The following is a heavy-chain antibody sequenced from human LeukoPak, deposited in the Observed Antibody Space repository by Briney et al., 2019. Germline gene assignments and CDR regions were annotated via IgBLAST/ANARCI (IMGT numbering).Heavy chain of an antibody. CDR2: INPSGGST. V-gene: IGHV1-46*01. J-gene: IGHJ3*02. Sequence: ASVKVSCKASGYTFTSYYMHWVRQAPGQGLEWMGIINPSGGSTSYAQKFQGRVTVTRDTSTSTVYMELNSLRSEDTAVYYCAIIRDYYDSSGPYAFDIWGQGTMVTVSS. CDR1: GYTFTSYY. CDR3: AIIRDYYDSSGPYAFDI. D-gene: IGHD3-22*01.